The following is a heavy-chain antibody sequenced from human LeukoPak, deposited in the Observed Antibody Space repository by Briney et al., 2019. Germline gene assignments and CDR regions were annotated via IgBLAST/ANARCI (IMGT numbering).Heavy chain of an antibody. Sequence: SETLSLTCAVYGGSFSGYYWSWIRQPPGKGLEWIGEINHSGSTNYNPSLKSRVTISVDTSKNQFSLKLSSVTAADTAVYYCARDGSGWFFDYWGQGTQVTVSS. CDR1: GGSFSGYY. CDR3: ARDGSGWFFDY. D-gene: IGHD6-19*01. CDR2: INHSGST. J-gene: IGHJ4*02. V-gene: IGHV4-34*01.